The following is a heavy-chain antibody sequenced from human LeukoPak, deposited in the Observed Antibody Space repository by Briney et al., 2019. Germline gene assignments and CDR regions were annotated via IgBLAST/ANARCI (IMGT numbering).Heavy chain of an antibody. CDR1: GDSFSSHY. V-gene: IGHV4-59*11. D-gene: IGHD4-17*01. CDR2: ISYIGST. CDR3: ARDLVTVTKGFDI. J-gene: IGHJ3*02. Sequence: PSETLSLTCAVSGDSFSSHYWTWIRQSPGKGLEWIGYISYIGSTNYNPSLKSRVTISIDRSKNQFSLKLRSVTAADTAVNYCARDLVTVTKGFDIWGQGTMVSVSS.